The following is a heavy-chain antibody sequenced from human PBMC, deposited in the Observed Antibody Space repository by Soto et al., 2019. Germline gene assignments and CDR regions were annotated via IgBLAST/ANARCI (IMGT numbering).Heavy chain of an antibody. CDR2: IIPIFGTA. J-gene: IGHJ4*02. V-gene: IGHV1-69*13. CDR3: ARGLLNCTNGVCSIDY. CDR1: GGTFSSYA. D-gene: IGHD2-8*01. Sequence: SVKVSCKASGGTFSSYAISWVRQAPGQGLEWMGGIIPIFGTANYAQKFQGRVTITADESTSTAYMELSSLRSEDTAVYYCARGLLNCTNGVCSIDYWGQGTLVTVSS.